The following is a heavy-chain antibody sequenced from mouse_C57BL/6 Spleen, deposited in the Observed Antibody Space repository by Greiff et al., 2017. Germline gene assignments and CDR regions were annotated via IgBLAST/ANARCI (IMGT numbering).Heavy chain of an antibody. Sequence: EVQLMESGGGLVKPGGSLKLSCAASGFTFSSYAMSWVRQTPEKRLEWVATISDGGSYTYYPDNVKGRFTISRDNAKNNLYLQMSHLKSEDTAMYYCAREPFDYWGQGTTLTVSS. CDR2: ISDGGSYT. CDR3: AREPFDY. V-gene: IGHV5-4*01. J-gene: IGHJ2*01. CDR1: GFTFSSYA.